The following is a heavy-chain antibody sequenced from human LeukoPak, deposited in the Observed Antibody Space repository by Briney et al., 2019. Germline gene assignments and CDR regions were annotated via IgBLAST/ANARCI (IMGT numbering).Heavy chain of an antibody. CDR2: IKGDGIST. CDR3: AKDHYWSIDY. D-gene: IGHD3-3*01. J-gene: IGHJ4*02. V-gene: IGHV3-74*01. Sequence: GESLRLSCAASGFDFSSNWMHWVRHAPGQGLVWVSRIKGDGISTNYADSVKGRFTISRDIAKNTLYLQMNSLRAEDTGVYYCAKDHYWSIDYWGRGTLVTVSS. CDR1: GFDFSSNW.